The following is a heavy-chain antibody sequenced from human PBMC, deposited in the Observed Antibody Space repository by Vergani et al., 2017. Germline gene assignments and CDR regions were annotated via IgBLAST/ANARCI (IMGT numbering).Heavy chain of an antibody. J-gene: IGHJ4*02. D-gene: IGHD2-15*01. CDR3: ARGSCLGGSCYKPLFDY. CDR2: INHSGST. V-gene: IGHV4-34*01. Sequence: QVQLQQWGAGLLKPSETLSLTCAVYGGSFSGYYWSWIRQPPGKGLEWIGEINHSGSTNYNPSLKSRVTISVDTSKTQFSLILTSVTAADTAVYFCARGSCLGGSCYKPLFDYWGQGILVTVSS. CDR1: GGSFSGYY.